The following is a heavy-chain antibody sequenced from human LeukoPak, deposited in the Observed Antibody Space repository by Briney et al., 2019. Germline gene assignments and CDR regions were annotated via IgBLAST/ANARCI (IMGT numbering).Heavy chain of an antibody. J-gene: IGHJ6*02. CDR1: GGSISSGGYY. CDR3: ARVGENYYYGMDV. CDR2: IYYSGST. Sequence: TLSLTCTVSGGSISSGGYYWSWIRQHPGKGLEWIGYIYYSGSTYYNPSLKSRVTISVDTSKNQFSQKLSSVTAADTAVYYCARVGENYYYGMDVWGQGTTVTVSS. D-gene: IGHD3-10*01. V-gene: IGHV4-31*03.